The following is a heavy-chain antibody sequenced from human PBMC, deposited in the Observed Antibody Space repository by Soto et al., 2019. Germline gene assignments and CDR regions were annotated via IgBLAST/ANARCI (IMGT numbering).Heavy chain of an antibody. Sequence: QVQLVESGGGVVQPGRSLRLSCAASGFTFSSYGMHWVRQAPGKGLEWVAVIWYDGSNKYYADSVKGRFTISRDNSKNXLXPQMNGLRAEDTAVYYCARDQGIGSSWLKGGWYVDLWGRGTLVTVSS. CDR1: GFTFSSYG. CDR3: ARDQGIGSSWLKGGWYVDL. V-gene: IGHV3-33*01. CDR2: IWYDGSNK. D-gene: IGHD6-13*01. J-gene: IGHJ2*01.